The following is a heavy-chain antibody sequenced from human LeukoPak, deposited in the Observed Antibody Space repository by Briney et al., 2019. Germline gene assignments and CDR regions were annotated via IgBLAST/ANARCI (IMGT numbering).Heavy chain of an antibody. Sequence: GGSLRLSCAASGFTFSSYAMSWVRQAPGKGLEWVSAISGSGGSTYYADSVKGRFTISRDNSKNTLYLQMDSLRAEDTAAYYCATSRRYNLNAGLIIDYWGQGTLVTVSS. CDR3: ATSRRYNLNAGLIIDY. J-gene: IGHJ4*02. CDR2: ISGSGGST. V-gene: IGHV3-23*01. D-gene: IGHD1-20*01. CDR1: GFTFSSYA.